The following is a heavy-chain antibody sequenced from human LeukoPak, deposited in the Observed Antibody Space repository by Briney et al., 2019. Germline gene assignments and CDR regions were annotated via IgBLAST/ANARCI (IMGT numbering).Heavy chain of an antibody. CDR1: GGSISSGGYY. CDR2: IYHSGST. Sequence: SQTLSLTCTVSGGSISSGGYYWSWIRQPPGKGLEWIGYIYHSGSTYYNPSLKSRVTISVDRSKNQFSLKLSSVTAADTAVYYCARSYDKEFDPWGQGTLVTVSS. V-gene: IGHV4-30-2*01. CDR3: ARSYDKEFDP. D-gene: IGHD3-22*01. J-gene: IGHJ5*02.